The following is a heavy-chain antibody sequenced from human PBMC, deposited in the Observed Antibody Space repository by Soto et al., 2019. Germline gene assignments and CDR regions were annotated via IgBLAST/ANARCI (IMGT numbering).Heavy chain of an antibody. J-gene: IGHJ6*02. V-gene: IGHV1-18*01. D-gene: IGHD2-8*01. CDR1: GYTFTSYG. Sequence: QVQLVQSGAEVKKPGASVKVSCKASGYTFTSYGISWVRQAPGQGLEWMGWISAYNGNTNYAQKLKGRVTMTTDTSTSTAYMELRSLRSDDTAVYYGAREEYDVYDYYGMDVWGQGTTVTVSS. CDR3: AREEYDVYDYYGMDV. CDR2: ISAYNGNT.